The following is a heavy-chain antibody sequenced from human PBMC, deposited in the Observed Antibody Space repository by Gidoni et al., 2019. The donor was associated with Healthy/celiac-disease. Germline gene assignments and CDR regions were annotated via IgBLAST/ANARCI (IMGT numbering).Heavy chain of an antibody. V-gene: IGHV3-23*01. CDR3: AKVIVVVVAALEGWFDP. J-gene: IGHJ5*02. Sequence: EVPLLESGGGLVQPGGSLRLSCAASGFPFSSSAMSWVRQAPGKGLEWVSAMSGSGGSTYYADSVKGRFTISRDNSKNTLYLQMNSLRAEDTAVYYCAKVIVVVVAALEGWFDPWGQGTLVTVSS. D-gene: IGHD2-15*01. CDR2: MSGSGGST. CDR1: GFPFSSSA.